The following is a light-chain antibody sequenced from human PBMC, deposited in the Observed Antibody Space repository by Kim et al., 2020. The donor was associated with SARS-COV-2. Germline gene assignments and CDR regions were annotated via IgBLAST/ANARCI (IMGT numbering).Light chain of an antibody. CDR3: NSRDSSDKHLVV. CDR2: GKN. V-gene: IGLV3-19*01. J-gene: IGLJ1*01. Sequence: SSELTQDPAVSVALGQTVRITCRGDSLKIYYATWYQQKPGQAPLLVIYGKNNRPSGIPDRFSGSSLGNTASLTITGAQAEDEADYYCNSRDSSDKHLVVF. CDR1: SLKIYY.